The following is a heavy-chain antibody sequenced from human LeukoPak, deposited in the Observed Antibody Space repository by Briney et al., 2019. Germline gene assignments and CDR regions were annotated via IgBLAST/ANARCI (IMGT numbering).Heavy chain of an antibody. J-gene: IGHJ5*02. D-gene: IGHD6-6*01. CDR1: GFTFSTFG. CDR3: AKVLPSSSSPDP. V-gene: IGHV3-23*01. Sequence: GGSLRLSCAASGFTFSTFGMTWVRQAPGKGLEWVSGISVSGGNTYYADSVKGRFSISRDNSKSTMYLQMNSLRAEDTAVYYCAKVLPSSSSPDPWGQGTLVTVSS. CDR2: ISVSGGNT.